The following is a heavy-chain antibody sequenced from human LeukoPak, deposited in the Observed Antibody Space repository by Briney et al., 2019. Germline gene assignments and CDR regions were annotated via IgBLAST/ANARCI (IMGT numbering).Heavy chain of an antibody. CDR2: ISSSSHAI. CDR3: ARGIREKGFDY. D-gene: IGHD3-10*01. V-gene: IGHV3-21*01. CDR1: GFTFSDYS. J-gene: IGHJ4*02. Sequence: PGGSLRLSCAASGFTFSDYSMNWVRQAPGKGLDWVSSISSSSHAIFDADSVKGRFTIFRDNAKNSLYLQMDGLRAEDTAVYYCARGIREKGFDYWGQGTLVTVSS.